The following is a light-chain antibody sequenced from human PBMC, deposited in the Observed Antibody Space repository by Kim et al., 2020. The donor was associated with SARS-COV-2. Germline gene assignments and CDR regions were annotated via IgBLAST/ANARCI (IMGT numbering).Light chain of an antibody. CDR1: QTIGNL. CDR3: QQYNSYYS. CDR2: QAS. Sequence: LSASVGDRVTITWRASQTIGNLMAWYQQKPGKAPKVLISQASTLETGVPSRFSGSGSGTEFSLTINNLQPEDFATYYCQQYNSYYSFGQGTKLEI. J-gene: IGKJ2*03. V-gene: IGKV1-5*03.